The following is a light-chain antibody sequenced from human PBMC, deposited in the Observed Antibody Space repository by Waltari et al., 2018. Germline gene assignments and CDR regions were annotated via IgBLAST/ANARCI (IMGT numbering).Light chain of an antibody. CDR3: ASWDDSLNGRWV. Sequence: QSVLTQPPPASGTPGQMVTISCSGSYSNVGANVVNWYQHLPGTAPQLLIYRNDRRPSGVPDRFSASKSGTSASLASSGLRPEDEADYYCASWDDSLNGRWVFGGGTKLTVL. CDR2: RND. J-gene: IGLJ2*01. V-gene: IGLV1-44*01. CDR1: YSNVGANV.